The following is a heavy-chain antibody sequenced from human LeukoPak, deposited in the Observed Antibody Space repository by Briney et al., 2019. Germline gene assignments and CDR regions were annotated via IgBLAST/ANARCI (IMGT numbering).Heavy chain of an antibody. D-gene: IGHD3-22*01. J-gene: IGHJ3*02. V-gene: IGHV4-34*01. Sequence: ASETLSLTCAVYGGSLSNYYGSWLRQPPGKGLEWIGEINHSGGSSYNPSLKSRVTISIDTSKNHFSLRLNSVTAADTAVYYCARGFGRRSLGDSSGGYSDAFDIWGQGTMVTVSS. CDR3: ARGFGRRSLGDSSGGYSDAFDI. CDR2: INHSGGS. CDR1: GGSLSNYY.